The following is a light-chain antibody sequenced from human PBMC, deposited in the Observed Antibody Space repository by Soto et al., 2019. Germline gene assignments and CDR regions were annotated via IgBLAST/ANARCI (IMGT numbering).Light chain of an antibody. V-gene: IGKV1-39*01. J-gene: IGKJ1*01. CDR2: TSS. Sequence: DIQMTQSPSSLSASVGDRVTITCRTSQPISDYLNWYQQKPGKAPSLLIYTSSNLQTGVPSRFSGSGSGTHFTLTINSLQPEDFATYYCQQSYITPGTFGQGTKVDIK. CDR3: QQSYITPGT. CDR1: QPISDY.